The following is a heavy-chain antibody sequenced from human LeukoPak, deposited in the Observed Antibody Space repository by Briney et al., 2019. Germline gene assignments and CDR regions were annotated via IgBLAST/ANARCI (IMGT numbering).Heavy chain of an antibody. V-gene: IGHV3-23*01. CDR2: ISGSGGST. J-gene: IGHJ4*02. D-gene: IGHD3-10*01. CDR3: AEVFYYGSGSYYPFDY. CDR1: GFTFSSYA. Sequence: GGSLRLSCAASGFTFSSYAMSWVRQAPGKGLEWVSAISGSGGSTYYADSVKGRFTISRDNSKNTLYLQMNSLRAEDTAVYYCAEVFYYGSGSYYPFDYWGQGTLVTVSS.